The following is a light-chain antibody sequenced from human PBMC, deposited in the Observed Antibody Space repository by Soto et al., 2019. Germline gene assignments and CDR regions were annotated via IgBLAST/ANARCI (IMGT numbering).Light chain of an antibody. CDR2: GAS. V-gene: IGKV3-20*01. CDR1: QSVSSSY. CDR3: QQLNSYPLT. Sequence: EIVLTQSPGTLSLSPGGRATLSCRASQSVSSSYLAWYQQKPGQAPRLLIYGASTRATGIPARFSGSGSGTEFTLTISSLQPEDFATYYCQQLNSYPLTFGGGTKVDIK. J-gene: IGKJ4*01.